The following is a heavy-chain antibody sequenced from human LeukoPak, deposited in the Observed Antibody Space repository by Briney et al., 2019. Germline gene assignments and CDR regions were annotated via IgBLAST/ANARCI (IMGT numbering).Heavy chain of an antibody. CDR2: MYNSVS. Sequence: PSETLSLTCTVSGGSISNYYWSWIRQPPGKALEWIAYMYNSVSNYTPSLKRRVTISVDTSKNKIYIKLSSVTAADPAVYYCARHRARDGYNALAYWGQGNLVPVSS. CDR3: ARHRARDGYNALAY. V-gene: IGHV4-59*08. J-gene: IGHJ4*02. CDR1: GGSISNYY. D-gene: IGHD5-24*01.